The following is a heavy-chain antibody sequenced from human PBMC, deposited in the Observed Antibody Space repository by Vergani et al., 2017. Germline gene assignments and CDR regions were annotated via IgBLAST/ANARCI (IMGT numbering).Heavy chain of an antibody. V-gene: IGHV1-69-2*01. Sequence: EVQLVQSGAEVKKPGATMKISCKVSGYTFTDHYMHWVKQAPGKGLEWMGLVDPEDGETIYAEKFKGRVTIAADTPTGTAHVELSSLRSEDTAVYYCATPQTVTTGGMEVWGQGTTVVVSS. CDR1: GYTFTDHY. CDR3: ATPQTVTTGGMEV. CDR2: VDPEDGET. D-gene: IGHD4-17*01. J-gene: IGHJ6*02.